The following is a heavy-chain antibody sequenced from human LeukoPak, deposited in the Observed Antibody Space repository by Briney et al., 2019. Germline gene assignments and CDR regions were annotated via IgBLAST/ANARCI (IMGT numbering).Heavy chain of an antibody. Sequence: GGTLRLSCGASGFTFSSYSINWVRQAPGEGLEWVWPIGGSSTYIYFTDSVKGRFTISRDNAKNSLYLQMNSLRAEDTAVYYCARDHGDSSGYFFSYFDYWGQGTLVTVSS. J-gene: IGHJ4*02. D-gene: IGHD3-22*01. CDR1: GFTFSSYS. V-gene: IGHV3-21*01. CDR2: IGGSSTYI. CDR3: ARDHGDSSGYFFSYFDY.